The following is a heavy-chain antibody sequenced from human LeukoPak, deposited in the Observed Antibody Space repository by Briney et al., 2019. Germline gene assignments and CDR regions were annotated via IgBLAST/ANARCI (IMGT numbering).Heavy chain of an antibody. V-gene: IGHV4-39*07. CDR2: IYYSGST. J-gene: IGHJ6*03. CDR1: GASISNSTYY. CDR3: ASGRYYGSGSYYMDV. Sequence: PSETLSLTCNVSGASISNSTYYWGWIRQPPGKGLEWIGSIYYSGSTYCKPSLKSRLTISVDTSKNQFSLNLSSVTAADTAVYYCASGRYYGSGSYYMDVWGKGTTVTISS. D-gene: IGHD3-10*01.